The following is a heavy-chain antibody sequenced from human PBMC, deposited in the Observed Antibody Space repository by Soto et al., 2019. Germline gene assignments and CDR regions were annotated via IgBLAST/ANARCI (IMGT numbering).Heavy chain of an antibody. CDR3: AKDRGYGPSN. Sequence: GGSLRLSCAASGFTFSSYGMHWVRQAPGKVLEWVAVISYDGSNKYYADSVKGRFTISRDNSKNTLYLQMNSLRAEDTAVYYCAKDRGYGPSNWGQGTLVTVSS. CDR1: GFTFSSYG. V-gene: IGHV3-30*18. J-gene: IGHJ4*02. CDR2: ISYDGSNK. D-gene: IGHD6-13*01.